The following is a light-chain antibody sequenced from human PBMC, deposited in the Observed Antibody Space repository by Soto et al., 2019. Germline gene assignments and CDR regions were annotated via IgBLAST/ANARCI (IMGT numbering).Light chain of an antibody. CDR3: QKSSGFPRT. V-gene: IGKV1-12*01. Sequence: DIQMTPSLSSVSASVGYRLNITCRASRNISNSLALYQQTPGKAPKLLLRGASSLHRGLPPRFSGCGAGTEFTLTISSLQPEDFATYYCQKSSGFPRTFGQGTKVDIK. CDR1: RNISNS. J-gene: IGKJ2*01. CDR2: GAS.